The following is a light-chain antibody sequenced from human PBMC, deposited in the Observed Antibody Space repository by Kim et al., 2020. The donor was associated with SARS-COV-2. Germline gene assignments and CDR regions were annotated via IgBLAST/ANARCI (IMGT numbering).Light chain of an antibody. CDR3: QVFDRSSDQYVV. Sequence: PGKTATVTCGGDKIEVKSVHGSQQQPGQAPVLVIHYDSDRPPGIPVRFSGSKSGNTATLTISRAGAGDEADYYCQVFDRSSDQYVVFGGGTKLTVL. V-gene: IGLV3-21*04. CDR1: KIEVKS. J-gene: IGLJ2*01. CDR2: YDS.